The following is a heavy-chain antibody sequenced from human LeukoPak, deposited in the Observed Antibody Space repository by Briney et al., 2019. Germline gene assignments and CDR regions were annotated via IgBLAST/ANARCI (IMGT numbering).Heavy chain of an antibody. J-gene: IGHJ4*02. CDR2: IYYSGST. V-gene: IGHV4-59*01. CDR1: GGSISTNY. CDR3: AREGGNYFDY. Sequence: PSETLSLTCTVSGGSISTNYWSWIRQPPGKGQEWIGYIYYSGSTNYNPSLKNRVTISLDRSKNQFSLKLSSVTAADTAVYYCAREGGNYFDYWGQGTLVTVSS.